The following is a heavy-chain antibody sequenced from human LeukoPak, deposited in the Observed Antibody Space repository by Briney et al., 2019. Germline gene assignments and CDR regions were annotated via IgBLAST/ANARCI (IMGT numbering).Heavy chain of an antibody. CDR2: ISSSSSYI. V-gene: IGHV3-21*04. Sequence: GGSLRLSCAASGFTFSSYSMNWVRQAPGKGLEWVSSISSSSSYIYYADSVKGRFTISRDNSKNTLYLQMNSLRAEDTAVYYCAKDPAYYGDSDYWGQGTLVTVSS. CDR3: AKDPAYYGDSDY. D-gene: IGHD4-17*01. CDR1: GFTFSSYS. J-gene: IGHJ4*02.